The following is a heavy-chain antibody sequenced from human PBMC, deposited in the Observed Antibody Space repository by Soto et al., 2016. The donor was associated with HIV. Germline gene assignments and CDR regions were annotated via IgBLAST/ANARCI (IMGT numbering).Heavy chain of an antibody. V-gene: IGHV3-21*01. CDR1: GFTFSSYS. D-gene: IGHD3-22*01. CDR2: ISSSSSYI. Sequence: EVQLVESGGGLVKPGGSLRLSCAASGFTFSSYSMNWVRQAPGKGLEWVSSISSSSSYIYYADSVKGRFTISRDNAKNSLYLQMNSLRAEDTAVYYCARSRGYYDSSGYYPFDYWGQGTLVTVSS. J-gene: IGHJ4*02. CDR3: ARSRGYYDSSGYYPFDY.